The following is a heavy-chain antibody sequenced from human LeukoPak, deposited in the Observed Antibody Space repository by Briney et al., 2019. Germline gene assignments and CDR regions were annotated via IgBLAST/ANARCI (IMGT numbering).Heavy chain of an antibody. J-gene: IGHJ4*02. CDR3: AKDRALTYYDYVWGSYRETYYFDY. D-gene: IGHD3-16*02. Sequence: QPGRSLRLSCAASGFTFSSYGMHWVRQAPGKGLEWVAVIWYDGSNKYYADSVKGRFTISRDNSKNTLYLQMNSLRAEDTAVYYCAKDRALTYYDYVWGSYRETYYFDYWGQGTLVTVSS. CDR2: IWYDGSNK. CDR1: GFTFSSYG. V-gene: IGHV3-33*06.